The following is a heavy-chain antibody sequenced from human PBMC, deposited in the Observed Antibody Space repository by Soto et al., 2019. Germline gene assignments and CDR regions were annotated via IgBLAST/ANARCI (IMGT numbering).Heavy chain of an antibody. CDR2: IYYSGST. CDR1: GGSISSYY. CDR3: ARVQMGVIGF. V-gene: IGHV4-59*01. D-gene: IGHD3-10*01. Sequence: SETLSLTCTVSGGSISSYYWSWIRQPPGKGLEWIGYIYYSGSTNYNPSLKSRVTISVDTSKNQFSLKLSSVTAADTAVYYCARVQMGVIGFWGQRTLVTVSS. J-gene: IGHJ4*02.